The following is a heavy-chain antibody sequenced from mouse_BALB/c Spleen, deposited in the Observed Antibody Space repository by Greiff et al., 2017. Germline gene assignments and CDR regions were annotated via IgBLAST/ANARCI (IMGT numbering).Heavy chain of an antibody. V-gene: IGHV1-63*02. CDR3: AREYGNYLAWFAY. J-gene: IGHJ3*01. Sequence: VQLQQSAAELVRPGTSVKISCKASGYTFTNYWLGWVKQRPGHGLEWIGDIYPGGGYTNYNEKFKGKATLTADTSSSTAYMQLSSLTSEDSAVYFCAREYGNYLAWFAYWGQGTLVTVSA. CDR2: IYPGGGYT. D-gene: IGHD2-10*02. CDR1: GYTFTNYW.